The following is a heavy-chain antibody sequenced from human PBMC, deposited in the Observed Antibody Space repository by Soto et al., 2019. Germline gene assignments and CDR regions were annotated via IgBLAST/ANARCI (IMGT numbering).Heavy chain of an antibody. V-gene: IGHV4-61*01. CDR2: IYYSGST. J-gene: IGHJ4*02. D-gene: IGHD6-13*01. CDR3: ARGRYSSSWYREFDY. Sequence: SETLSLTCTVSCGSVSSGSYYWSWIRQPPGKGLEWIGYIYYSGSTNYNPSLKSRVTISVDTSKNQFSLKLSSVTAADTAVYYCARGRYSSSWYREFDYWGQGTLVTVSS. CDR1: CGSVSSGSYY.